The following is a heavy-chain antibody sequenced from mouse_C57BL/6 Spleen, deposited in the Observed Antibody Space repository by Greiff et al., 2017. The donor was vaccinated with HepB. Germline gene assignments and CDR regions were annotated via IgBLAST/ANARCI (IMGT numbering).Heavy chain of an antibody. CDR2: IDPSDSYT. CDR3: AKGLYYDYDY. CDR1: GYTFTSYW. Sequence: QVQLKQPGAELVKPGASVKLSCKASGYTFTSYWMQWVKQRPGQGLEWIGEIDPSDSYTNYNQKFKGKATLTVDTSSSTAYMQLSSLTSEDSAVYYCAKGLYYDYDYWGQGTTLTVSS. V-gene: IGHV1-50*01. J-gene: IGHJ2*01. D-gene: IGHD2-4*01.